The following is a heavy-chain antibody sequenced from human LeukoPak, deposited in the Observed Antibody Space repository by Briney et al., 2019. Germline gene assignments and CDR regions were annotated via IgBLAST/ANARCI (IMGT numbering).Heavy chain of an antibody. J-gene: IGHJ6*02. Sequence: PGGSLRLSCAASGFTFSSYGMHWVRQAPGKGLEWVAVIWYDGSNKYYADSVKGRFTISRDNSKNTLYLQMNSLRAEDTAVYYCARDSGYCSSTSCFNYYYYGMDVWGQRTTVTVSS. V-gene: IGHV3-33*01. D-gene: IGHD2-2*03. CDR2: IWYDGSNK. CDR3: ARDSGYCSSTSCFNYYYYGMDV. CDR1: GFTFSSYG.